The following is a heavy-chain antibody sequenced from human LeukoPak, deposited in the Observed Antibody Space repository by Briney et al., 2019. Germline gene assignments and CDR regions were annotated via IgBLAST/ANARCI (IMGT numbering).Heavy chain of an antibody. CDR2: INPNSGGT. V-gene: IGHV1-2*02. CDR1: GYTFTGYY. CDR3: ARDGDLYSSTSFDY. J-gene: IGHJ4*02. Sequence: ASVKVSCKASGYTFTGYYMHWVRQAPGQGLEWMGWINPNSGGTNYAQKFRGRVTMTRDTSISTAYMELSRLRSDDTAVYYCARDGDLYSSTSFDYWGQGTLVTVSS. D-gene: IGHD6-6*01.